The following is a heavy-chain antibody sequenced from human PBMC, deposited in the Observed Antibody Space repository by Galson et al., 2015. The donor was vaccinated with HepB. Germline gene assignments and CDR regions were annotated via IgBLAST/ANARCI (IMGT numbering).Heavy chain of an antibody. V-gene: IGHV1-18*04. D-gene: IGHD5-12*01. CDR3: ARVPTCFVYSHGHSYIDS. CDR2: ISGYNANT. J-gene: IGHJ4*02. CDR1: GYTFTNYA. Sequence: SVKVSCKASGYTFTNYAVSWLRQAPGQGLEWMGSISGYNANTNYAQNFQGRVTLTTDTSTSAAYMELRGLRSDDTAVYYCARVPTCFVYSHGHSYIDSWGQGTLVTVSS.